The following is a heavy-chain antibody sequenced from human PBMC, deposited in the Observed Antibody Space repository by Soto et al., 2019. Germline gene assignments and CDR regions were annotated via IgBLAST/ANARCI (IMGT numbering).Heavy chain of an antibody. CDR1: GYSFTSYW. V-gene: IGHV5-10-1*01. D-gene: IGHD2-8*01. Sequence: GESLKISCKGSGYSFTSYWISWVRQMPGNGLEWMGRIDPSDSYTNYSPSFPGHVTISADKSISTAYLQWSSLKASDTAMYYCARTYCTNGVCSYYYYGMDVWGQGTTVTVSS. J-gene: IGHJ6*02. CDR3: ARTYCTNGVCSYYYYGMDV. CDR2: IDPSDSYT.